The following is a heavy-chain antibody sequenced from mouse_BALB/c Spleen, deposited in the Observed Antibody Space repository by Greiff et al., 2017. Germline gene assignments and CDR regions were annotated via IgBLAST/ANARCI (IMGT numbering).Heavy chain of an antibody. Sequence: VQLVESGPELVKPGASVRISCKASGYTFTSYYIHWVKQRPGQGLEWIGWIYPGNVNTKYNEKFKGKATLTADKSSSTAYMQLSSLTSEDSAVYFCARRGNYRYDDAMDYWGQGTSVTVSS. V-gene: IGHV1S56*01. J-gene: IGHJ4*01. CDR1: GYTFTSYY. CDR2: IYPGNVNT. D-gene: IGHD2-14*01. CDR3: ARRGNYRYDDAMDY.